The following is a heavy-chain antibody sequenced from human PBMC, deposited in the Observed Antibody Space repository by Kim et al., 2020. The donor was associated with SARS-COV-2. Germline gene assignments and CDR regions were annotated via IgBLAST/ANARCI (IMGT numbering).Heavy chain of an antibody. D-gene: IGHD5-12*01. J-gene: IGHJ6*02. Sequence: ARSVKSRITYTPATSKNQFSLQLNSVAPEDTAVYYCAREGYSGYDYGMDVWGQGTTVTVSS. V-gene: IGHV6-1*01. CDR3: AREGYSGYDYGMDV.